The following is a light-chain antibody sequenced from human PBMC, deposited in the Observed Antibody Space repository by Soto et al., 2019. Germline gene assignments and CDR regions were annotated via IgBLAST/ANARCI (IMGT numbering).Light chain of an antibody. CDR3: QQRSNWPIT. Sequence: EIVLTQSPATLSLSPGERATLACRASQSVSSYLAWYQQKPGQAPRFLIYDASNRATGIPARFSGSGAGTDFTLTISSLEPEDFAVYYCQQRSNWPITFGQGTRLDIK. CDR1: QSVSSY. J-gene: IGKJ5*01. CDR2: DAS. V-gene: IGKV3-11*01.